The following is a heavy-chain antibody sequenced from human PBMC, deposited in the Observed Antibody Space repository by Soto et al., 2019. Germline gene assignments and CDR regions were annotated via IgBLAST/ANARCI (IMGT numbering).Heavy chain of an antibody. CDR1: GGSISSGDYY. V-gene: IGHV4-30-4*01. CDR2: IYYSGST. J-gene: IGHJ4*02. D-gene: IGHD5-18*01. CDR3: ARGVGYSYGEFDY. Sequence: SETLSLTCTVSGGSISSGDYYWSWIRQPPGKGLEWIGYIYYSGSTYYNPSLKSRVTISVDTSKNQFSLKLSSVTAADTAVYYCARGVGYSYGEFDYWGQGTLVTVSS.